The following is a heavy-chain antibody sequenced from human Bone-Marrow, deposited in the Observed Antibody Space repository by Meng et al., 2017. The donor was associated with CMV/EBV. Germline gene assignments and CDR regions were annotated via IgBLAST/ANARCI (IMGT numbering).Heavy chain of an antibody. Sequence: ASVKVSCKASGYTFTGYYMHWVRQAPGQGLEWMGIINPSGGSTSYAQKFQGRVTMTRDTSTSTVYMELSSLRTEETAVYYCARGITMVRGNYYYGMDVWGQGTTVTVSS. CDR3: ARGITMVRGNYYYGMDV. V-gene: IGHV1-46*01. CDR1: GYTFTGYY. J-gene: IGHJ6*02. CDR2: INPSGGST. D-gene: IGHD3-10*01.